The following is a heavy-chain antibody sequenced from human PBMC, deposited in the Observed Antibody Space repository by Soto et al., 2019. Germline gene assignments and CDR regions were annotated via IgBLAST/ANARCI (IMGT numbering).Heavy chain of an antibody. CDR1: GFTFSSYA. D-gene: IGHD3-22*01. CDR2: ISYDGSNK. V-gene: IGHV3-30-3*01. J-gene: IGHJ4*02. CDR3: LRPYYYDSNGYFDH. Sequence: PGGSLRLSCAASGFTFSSYAMHWVRQAPGKGLEWVAVISYDGSNKYYADSVKGRFTISRDNSKNTLYLQMNSLRAEDTAVYYCLRPYYYDSNGYFDHWGQGTLVTVSS.